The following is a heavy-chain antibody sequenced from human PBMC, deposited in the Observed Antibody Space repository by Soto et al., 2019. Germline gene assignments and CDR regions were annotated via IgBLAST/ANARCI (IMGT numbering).Heavy chain of an antibody. Sequence: SETLSLTCAVSGGSISSGGYSWSWIRQPPGKGLEWIGYLYHSGSTYYNPILKSRVTISVDRSKNQFSLKLSSVTAADKAVYYCARTNPVLVTGYFDYWGQGTLVTVSS. CDR3: ARTNPVLVTGYFDY. V-gene: IGHV4-30-2*01. D-gene: IGHD2-21*02. CDR1: GGSISSGGYS. J-gene: IGHJ4*02. CDR2: LYHSGST.